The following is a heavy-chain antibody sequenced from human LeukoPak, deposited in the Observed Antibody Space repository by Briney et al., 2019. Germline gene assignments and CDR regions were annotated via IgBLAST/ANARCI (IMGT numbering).Heavy chain of an antibody. CDR3: ARLYGDWFDP. V-gene: IGHV3-48*01. CDR2: ISGGSGTI. CDR1: GFTFTNYN. J-gene: IGHJ5*02. Sequence: GGSLRLSCAASGFTFTNYNMNWVRQAPGKGLEWISYISGGSGTIYYADSVRGRFTVSRDNAKDSLWLQMDSLRVEDTAVYFRARLYGDWFDPWGPGTLVTVSS. D-gene: IGHD4-17*01.